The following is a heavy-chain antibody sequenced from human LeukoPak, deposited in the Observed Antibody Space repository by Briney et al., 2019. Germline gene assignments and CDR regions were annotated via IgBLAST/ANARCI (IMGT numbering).Heavy chain of an antibody. CDR2: ISGSGGST. D-gene: IGHD3-22*01. V-gene: IGHV3-23*01. CDR3: AKSGSIVVVTDFDY. Sequence: GGSLRLSCAASGFTFSSYAMSWVRQAPGNGLEWVSAISGSGGSTYYADSVKGRFTISRDNSKNTLYLQMNSLRAEDTAVYYCAKSGSIVVVTDFDYWGQGTLVTVSS. J-gene: IGHJ4*02. CDR1: GFTFSSYA.